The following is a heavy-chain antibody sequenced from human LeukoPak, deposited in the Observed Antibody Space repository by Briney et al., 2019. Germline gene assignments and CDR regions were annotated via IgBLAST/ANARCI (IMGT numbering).Heavy chain of an antibody. Sequence: SETLSLTCTVTGGSISSGNYYWRWLRQPAGKGLEWIGRIYTSGSTTYNPSLKSRVTISADTSKNQLSLKLSSVTAADTAMYSCARESDLSNYDRTDYWGQGTLVTVSS. D-gene: IGHD4/OR15-4a*01. CDR3: ARESDLSNYDRTDY. J-gene: IGHJ4*02. CDR2: IYTSGST. V-gene: IGHV4-61*02. CDR1: GGSISSGNYY.